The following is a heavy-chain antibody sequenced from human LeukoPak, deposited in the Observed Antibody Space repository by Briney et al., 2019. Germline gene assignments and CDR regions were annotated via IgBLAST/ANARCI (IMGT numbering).Heavy chain of an antibody. J-gene: IGHJ4*02. Sequence: GGSLRLSCAASGFTFSSYAMHWVRQAPGKGLEWVAVISYDGSNKYYADSVKGRFTISRDNSKNTLYLQMNSLRVEDTAVYYCAKGFYYYSNYEAFDHWGQGTLVTVSS. V-gene: IGHV3-30-3*01. CDR3: AKGFYYYSNYEAFDH. CDR2: ISYDGSNK. D-gene: IGHD4-11*01. CDR1: GFTFSSYA.